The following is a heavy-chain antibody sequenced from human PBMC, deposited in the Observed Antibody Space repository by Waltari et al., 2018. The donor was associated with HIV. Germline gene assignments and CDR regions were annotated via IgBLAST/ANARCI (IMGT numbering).Heavy chain of an antibody. CDR2: IRSKANSYAT. CDR3: GPTYYYDSSAPSY. Sequence: EVQLVASGGGLVQPAGSLIRSCAASAFTFRCPAMHRVSQASGKGREWVGRIRSKANSYATAYAASVKGRFTISRDDSKNTAYLQMNSLKTEDTAVYYCGPTYYYDSSAPSYWGQGTLVTVSS. V-gene: IGHV3-73*02. CDR1: AFTFRCPA. J-gene: IGHJ4*02. D-gene: IGHD3-22*01.